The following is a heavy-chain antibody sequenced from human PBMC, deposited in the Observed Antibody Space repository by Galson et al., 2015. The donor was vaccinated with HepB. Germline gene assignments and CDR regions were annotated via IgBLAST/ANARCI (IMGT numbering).Heavy chain of an antibody. D-gene: IGHD1-26*01. J-gene: IGHJ4*02. CDR2: ISAYNGNT. V-gene: IGHV1-18*01. Sequence: SVKVSCKASGYTFTSYGISWVRQAPGQGLEWMGWISAYNGNTTYAQKLQGRVTMTTDTSTSTAYMELRSLRSDDTAVYYCARERESEVGATVSFDYWGQGTLVTVSS. CDR1: GYTFTSYG. CDR3: ARERESEVGATVSFDY.